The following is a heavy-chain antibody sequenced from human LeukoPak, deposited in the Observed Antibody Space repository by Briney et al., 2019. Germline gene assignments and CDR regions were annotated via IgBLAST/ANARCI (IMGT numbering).Heavy chain of an antibody. CDR2: IYYSGST. V-gene: IGHV4-39*01. Sequence: SETLSLTCTVSGDSISSSSSYWGWIRQPPGKGLEWIGSIYYSGSTYYNPSLKSRVTISVDTSKNQFSLKLSSVTAADTAVYYCARHDSYYYGSGSYYSWGQGTLVTVSS. D-gene: IGHD3-10*01. CDR1: GDSISSSSSY. CDR3: ARHDSYYYGSGSYYS. J-gene: IGHJ4*02.